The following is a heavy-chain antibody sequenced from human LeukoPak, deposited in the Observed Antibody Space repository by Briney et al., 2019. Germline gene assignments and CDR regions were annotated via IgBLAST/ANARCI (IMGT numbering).Heavy chain of an antibody. D-gene: IGHD6-13*01. CDR2: INTNTGNP. CDR1: GYTLTELS. CDR3: ARDPSGIAAAGTLPGSIALNWFDP. Sequence: GASVKVSCKVSGYTLTELSMHWVRQAPGKGLEWMGWINTNTGNPTYAQGFTGRFVFSLDTSVSTAYLQISSLKAEDTAVYYCARDPSGIAAAGTLPGSIALNWFDPWGQGTLVTVSS. J-gene: IGHJ5*02. V-gene: IGHV7-4-1*02.